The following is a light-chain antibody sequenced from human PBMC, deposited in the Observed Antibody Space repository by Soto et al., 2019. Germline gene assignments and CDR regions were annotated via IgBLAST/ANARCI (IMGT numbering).Light chain of an antibody. Sequence: QSALTQPGSVSGSPGQSITISCSGTSSDIGSYNLVSWYQQHPGKAPKVIIFEGSRLPSGVSSRFSGSKSGNTASLTISGLRLEDEADYYCSSYAGSNILVVFGGGTKVTVL. CDR3: SSYAGSNILVV. CDR1: SSDIGSYNL. J-gene: IGLJ2*01. CDR2: EGS. V-gene: IGLV2-23*01.